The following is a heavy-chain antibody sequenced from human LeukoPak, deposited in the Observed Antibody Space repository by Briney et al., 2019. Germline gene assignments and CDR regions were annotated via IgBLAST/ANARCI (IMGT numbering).Heavy chain of an antibody. V-gene: IGHV3-30*14. Sequence: PGGSLRLSCAASGFTFSNYAMHWVRQAPGKGLEWVAVISYDGSNEYYADSVKGRFTISRDNSKNTLYLQMNSLRAEDTAVYYCARHGDFNDNWGQGTLVTVSS. CDR1: GFTFSNYA. D-gene: IGHD4-17*01. J-gene: IGHJ4*02. CDR2: ISYDGSNE. CDR3: ARHGDFNDN.